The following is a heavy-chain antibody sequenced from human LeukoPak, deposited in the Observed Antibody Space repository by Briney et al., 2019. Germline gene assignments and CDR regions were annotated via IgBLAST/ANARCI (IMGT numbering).Heavy chain of an antibody. J-gene: IGHJ3*02. CDR1: GGXISSYS. V-gene: IGHV4-59*13. CDR3: ARDHPVADWAPDI. D-gene: IGHD3-9*01. CDR2: IDYSGSS. Sequence: PAETLSLTCSVSGGXISSYSWTWIRQPPGKGLEWIGFIDYSGSSNYNPSLKSRVTISADPSTNHFSLNLTSVTAADTAVYFCARDHPVADWAPDIWGRGTMVTVSS.